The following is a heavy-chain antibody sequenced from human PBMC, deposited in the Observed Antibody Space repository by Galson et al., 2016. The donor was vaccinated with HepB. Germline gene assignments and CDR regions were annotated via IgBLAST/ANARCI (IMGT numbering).Heavy chain of an antibody. Sequence: SETLSLTCTVSGGSISSASYYWGWIRQPPGKGLEWIGSIYYSGSTYYNPSLKSRVTISVDTSKNQFSLKLSYVTAADTAIYYCARHSSIAARSFDYWGQGTLVIVSS. CDR1: GGSISSASYY. D-gene: IGHD6-6*01. J-gene: IGHJ4*02. CDR3: ARHSSIAARSFDY. CDR2: IYYSGST. V-gene: IGHV4-39*01.